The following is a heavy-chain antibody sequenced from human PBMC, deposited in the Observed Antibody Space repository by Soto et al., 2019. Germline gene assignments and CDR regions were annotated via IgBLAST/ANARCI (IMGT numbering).Heavy chain of an antibody. V-gene: IGHV4-30-4*01. CDR1: GGSISSGDYY. J-gene: IGHJ3*02. CDR2: IYYSGST. Sequence: QVQLQESGPGLVKPSQTLSLTCTVSGGSISSGDYYWSWIRQPPGKGLEWIGYIYYSGSTYYNPSLKSRVTISVDTSKNHFSLKLSSVTAADTAVYYWARDDAAKDFWSGYSLAFDIWGQGTMVTVSS. CDR3: ARDDAAKDFWSGYSLAFDI. D-gene: IGHD3-3*01.